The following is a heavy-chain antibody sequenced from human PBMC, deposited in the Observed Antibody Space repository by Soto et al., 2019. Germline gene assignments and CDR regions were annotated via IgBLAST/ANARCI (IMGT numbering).Heavy chain of an antibody. V-gene: IGHV1-69*13. CDR3: ARDLNAREYSSSWPRMDV. Sequence: SSVKFSCKSSGGTFSSYAISWVRQAPVQWLEWMGGIIPIFGTANYAQKFQGRVTITADESTSTAYMELSSLRSEDTAVYYCARDLNAREYSSSWPRMDVWGQGTTVTVSS. CDR1: GGTFSSYA. J-gene: IGHJ6*02. CDR2: IIPIFGTA. D-gene: IGHD6-13*01.